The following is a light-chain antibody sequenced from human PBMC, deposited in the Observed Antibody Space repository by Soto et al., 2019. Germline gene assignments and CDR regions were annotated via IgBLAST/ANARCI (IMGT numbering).Light chain of an antibody. CDR1: QSISSW. J-gene: IGKJ1*01. Sequence: DIQMTQSPSTLSASVGDRVTITCRASQSISSWLAWYQQKPGKTPKLRIYKASSFESGVPSRFSRSGSGPEFTLTISIMQPDDFATYYCQQYNNYWTFGKGPKVEIK. V-gene: IGKV1-5*03. CDR2: KAS. CDR3: QQYNNYWT.